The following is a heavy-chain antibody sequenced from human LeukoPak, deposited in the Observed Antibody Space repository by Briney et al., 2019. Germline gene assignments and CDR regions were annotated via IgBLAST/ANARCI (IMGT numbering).Heavy chain of an antibody. CDR3: AREDYDSSGYYSVYWFDP. V-gene: IGHV4-38-2*02. CDR1: GYSISNHHY. Sequence: ASETLSLTCTVSGYSISNHHYWGWIRQPPGKGLEWIGSIYHSGSTYYNPSLKSRVTMSADTSKNQFSLKLTSVTAADTAVYYCAREDYDSSGYYSVYWFDPWGQGTLVTVSS. CDR2: IYHSGST. D-gene: IGHD3-22*01. J-gene: IGHJ5*02.